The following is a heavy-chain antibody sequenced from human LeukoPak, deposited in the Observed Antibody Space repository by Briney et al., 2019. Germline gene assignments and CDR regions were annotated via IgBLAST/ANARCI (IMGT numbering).Heavy chain of an antibody. D-gene: IGHD4-17*01. Sequence: GGSLRLSCAASGFIFSDYYMSWIRQAPGKGLEWISYISNTGSPIYYADSMKGRFTISRDNAKNSLYLQMNSLRAEDTAVYYCAMYGDYVGSFGYWGQGTLVTVSS. V-gene: IGHV3-11*04. J-gene: IGHJ4*02. CDR1: GFIFSDYY. CDR2: ISNTGSPI. CDR3: AMYGDYVGSFGY.